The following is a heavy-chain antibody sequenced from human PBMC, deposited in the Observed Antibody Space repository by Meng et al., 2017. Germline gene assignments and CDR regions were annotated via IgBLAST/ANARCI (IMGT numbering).Heavy chain of an antibody. CDR3: FGYIDY. Sequence: GGSLRLSCAASGFYFPNAYMSWARQAPGKGLEWVGRIKSNPDGGTIDYAAAVKGRFTISRDDSKNMVYLQMNSLKSEDTAVYYCFGYIDYWGQGTLVTVSS. CDR1: GFYFPNAY. D-gene: IGHD3-16*01. J-gene: IGHJ4*02. CDR2: IKSNPDGGTI. V-gene: IGHV3-15*01.